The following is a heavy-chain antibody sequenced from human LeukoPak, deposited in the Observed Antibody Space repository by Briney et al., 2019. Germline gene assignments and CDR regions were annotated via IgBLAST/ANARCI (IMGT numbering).Heavy chain of an antibody. CDR2: MNPNSGNT. D-gene: IGHD6-19*01. CDR3: ARGPHPYSSGWRTNWFDP. J-gene: IGHJ5*02. CDR1: GYTFTSYD. Sequence: ASVKVSCKASGYTFTSYDINWVRQATGQGLEWMGWMNPNSGNTGYAQKFQGRVTMTRNTSISTAYMELSSLRSEDTAVYYCARGPHPYSSGWRTNWFDPWGQGTLVTVSS. V-gene: IGHV1-8*01.